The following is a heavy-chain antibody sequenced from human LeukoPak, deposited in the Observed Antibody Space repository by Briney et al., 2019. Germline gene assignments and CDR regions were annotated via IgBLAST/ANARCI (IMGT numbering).Heavy chain of an antibody. V-gene: IGHV4-39*07. Sequence: PSETLSLTCTVSGGSISSSNYCWGWIRQPPGKGLEWIGEINHSGSTNYNPSLKSRVTISVDTSKNQFSLKLSSVTAADTAVYYCARGRGYYGSGSYSRGYYFDYWGQGTLVTVSS. D-gene: IGHD3-10*01. CDR3: ARGRGYYGSGSYSRGYYFDY. CDR1: GGSISSSNYC. J-gene: IGHJ4*02. CDR2: INHSGST.